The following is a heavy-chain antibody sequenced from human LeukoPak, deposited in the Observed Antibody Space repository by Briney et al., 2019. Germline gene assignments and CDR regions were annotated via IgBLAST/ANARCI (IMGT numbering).Heavy chain of an antibody. CDR3: ARGDWYSFDY. V-gene: IGHV3-11*01. Sequence: AGGSLRLSCAASGFTFSDYYMNWIRQAPGKGLEWVSYISSSGSAVHYADSVKGRFTISRDNTKNSLYLQMNSLRAEDTAVYFCARGDWYSFDYWGQGALVTVSS. CDR1: GFTFSDYY. D-gene: IGHD3-9*01. CDR2: ISSSGSAV. J-gene: IGHJ4*02.